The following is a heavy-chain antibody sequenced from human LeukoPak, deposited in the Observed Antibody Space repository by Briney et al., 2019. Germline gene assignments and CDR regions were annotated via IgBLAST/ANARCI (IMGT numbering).Heavy chain of an antibody. D-gene: IGHD5-12*01. CDR1: GGTLSSYA. CDR2: IIPIFGTA. V-gene: IGHV1-69*13. Sequence: AASVKVSCKASGGTLSSYAISWVRQAPGQGLEWMGGIIPIFGTANYAQKFQGRVTITADESTSTAYMELSSLRSEDTAVYYCARDFRLRVRDNWFDPWGQGTLVTVSS. CDR3: ARDFRLRVRDNWFDP. J-gene: IGHJ5*02.